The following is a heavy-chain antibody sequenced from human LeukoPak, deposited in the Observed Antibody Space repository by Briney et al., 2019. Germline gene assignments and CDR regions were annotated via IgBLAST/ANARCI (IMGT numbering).Heavy chain of an antibody. V-gene: IGHV3-23*01. CDR2: TNSGGTST. CDR1: GFPFSDFC. Sequence: GGSLRLSCATSGFPFSDFCMSWVRQAAGKGLEWLSTTNSGGTSTYYAESVKGRFTISRDNSKNTLYLQMSSLRVEDTAVYYCAKQSYTRSLGEGGPGTLVSVSS. J-gene: IGHJ4*02. D-gene: IGHD1-14*01. CDR3: AKQSYTRSLGE.